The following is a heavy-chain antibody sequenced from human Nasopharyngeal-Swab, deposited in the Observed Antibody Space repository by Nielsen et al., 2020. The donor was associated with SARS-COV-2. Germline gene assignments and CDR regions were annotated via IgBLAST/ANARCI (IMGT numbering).Heavy chain of an antibody. CDR3: ARGVVGNYDYVWGSYRYDNWFDP. Sequence: WKGLEWIGYIYYSGSTNYNPSLKSRVTISVDTSKNQFSLKLSSVTAADTAVYYCARGVVGNYDYVWGSYRYDNWFDPWGQGTLVTVSS. CDR2: IYYSGST. V-gene: IGHV4-59*01. J-gene: IGHJ5*02. D-gene: IGHD3-16*02.